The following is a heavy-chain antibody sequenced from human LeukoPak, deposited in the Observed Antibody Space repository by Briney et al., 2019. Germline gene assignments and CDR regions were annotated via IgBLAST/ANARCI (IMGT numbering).Heavy chain of an antibody. CDR1: GFTFSNYA. D-gene: IGHD6-13*01. CDR2: ISYDGSSK. Sequence: PGGSLRLSCAASGFTFSNYALHWVRQAPGKGLDWVAVISYDGSSKYYADSVKGRFTVSRDTSNNTLYLQMNSLRAEDTAMYYCAREGSSSWYSGPFYYYGMDVWGQGTTVTVSS. V-gene: IGHV3-30*04. J-gene: IGHJ6*02. CDR3: AREGSSSWYSGPFYYYGMDV.